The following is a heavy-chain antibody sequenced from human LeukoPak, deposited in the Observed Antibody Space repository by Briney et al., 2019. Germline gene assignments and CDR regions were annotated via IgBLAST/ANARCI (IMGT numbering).Heavy chain of an antibody. D-gene: IGHD5-24*01. CDR3: ARGWSWLQMSDY. CDR1: GFTFSSYG. V-gene: IGHV3-30*02. J-gene: IGHJ4*02. CDR2: IRYDGSNK. Sequence: GGSLRLSCAASGFTFSSYGMHWVRQAPGKGLEWVAFIRYDGSNKYYADSVKGRFTISRDNAKNSLYLQMNSLRAEDTAVYYCARGWSWLQMSDYWGQGTLVTVSS.